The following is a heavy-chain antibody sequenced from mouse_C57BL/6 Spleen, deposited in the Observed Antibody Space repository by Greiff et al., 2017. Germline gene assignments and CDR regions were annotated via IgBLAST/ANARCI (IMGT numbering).Heavy chain of an antibody. J-gene: IGHJ3*01. D-gene: IGHD2-2*01. V-gene: IGHV5-16*01. CDR1: GFTFSDYY. CDR2: INYDGSST. Sequence: DVQLVESEGGLVQPGSSMKLSCTASGFTFSDYYMAWVRQVPEKGLEWVANINYDGSSTYYLDSLKSRFIISRDNAKNILYLQMSSLKSEDTATYYCARGGVMRGGSWFAYWGQGTLVTVSA. CDR3: ARGGVMRGGSWFAY.